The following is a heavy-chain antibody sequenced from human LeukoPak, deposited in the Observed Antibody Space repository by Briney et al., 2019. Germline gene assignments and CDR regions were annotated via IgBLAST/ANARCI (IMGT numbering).Heavy chain of an antibody. J-gene: IGHJ5*02. CDR3: ARGSSSWFNWFDP. CDR1: GGSISSSSYY. CDR2: IYYSGST. Sequence: PSQTLSLTCTVSGGSISSSSYYWGWIRQPPGKGLEWIGSIYYSGSTYYNPSLKSRVTISVDTSKNQFSLKLSSVTAADTAVYYCARGSSSWFNWFDPWGQGTLVTVSS. D-gene: IGHD6-13*01. V-gene: IGHV4-39*01.